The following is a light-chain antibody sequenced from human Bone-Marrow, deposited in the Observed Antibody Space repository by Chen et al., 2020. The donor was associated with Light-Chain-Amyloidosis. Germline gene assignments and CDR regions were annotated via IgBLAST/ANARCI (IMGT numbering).Light chain of an antibody. CDR2: EVT. J-gene: IGLJ1*01. CDR1: NSDVGGDNH. CDR3: SSYTVTDTLV. V-gene: IGLV2-14*01. Sequence: QSALTQPASVSGSPGQSITISCTGTNSDVGGDNHVSWYQQHPDKAPKIMIYEVTNRPSWVPYRFSGSKSANTASLTSAGLQAEDEADYFCSSYTVTDTLVFGSGTRVTVL.